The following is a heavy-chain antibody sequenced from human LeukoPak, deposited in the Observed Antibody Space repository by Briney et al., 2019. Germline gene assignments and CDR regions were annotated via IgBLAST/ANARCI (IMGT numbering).Heavy chain of an antibody. CDR3: ARDRGSSGWFYFDY. D-gene: IGHD6-19*01. CDR1: GXSISTYF. J-gene: IGHJ4*02. V-gene: IGHV4-59*01. Sequence: SETLSLTCTVSGXSISTYFWSWIRQPPGKGREWIGYIHYSGTTKYNPSLKSRVAISVDTSKNQFSLMLTSLTAADTAVYYCARDRGSSGWFYFDYWGQGTLVTVSS. CDR2: IHYSGTT.